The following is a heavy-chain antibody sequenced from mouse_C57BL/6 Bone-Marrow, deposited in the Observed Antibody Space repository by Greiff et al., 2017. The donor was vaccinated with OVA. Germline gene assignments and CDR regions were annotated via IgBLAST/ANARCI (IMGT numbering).Heavy chain of an antibody. CDR1: GFNIKDDY. CDR2: IDPENGDT. V-gene: IGHV14-4*01. CDR3: TSYGNFDY. D-gene: IGHD2-1*01. J-gene: IGHJ2*01. Sequence: EVKLVESGAELVRPGASVKLSCTASGFNIKDDYMHWVKQRPEQGLEWIGWIDPENGDTEYASKFQAKATITADTSSNTAYLQLSSLTSEDTAVYYCTSYGNFDYWGQGTTLTVSS.